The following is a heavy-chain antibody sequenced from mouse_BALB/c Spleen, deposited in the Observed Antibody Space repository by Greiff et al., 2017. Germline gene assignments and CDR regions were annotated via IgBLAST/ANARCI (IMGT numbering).Heavy chain of an antibody. J-gene: IGHJ2*01. Sequence: VQLQQSGPELVKPGASVKISCKASGYTFTDYNMHWVKQSHGKSLEWIGYIYPYNGGTGYNQKFKSKATLTVDNSSSTAYMELRSLTSEDSAVYYCASGSYDYFDDWGQGTTLTVSS. V-gene: IGHV1S29*02. D-gene: IGHD2-12*01. CDR3: ASGSYDYFDD. CDR1: GYTFTDYN. CDR2: IYPYNGGT.